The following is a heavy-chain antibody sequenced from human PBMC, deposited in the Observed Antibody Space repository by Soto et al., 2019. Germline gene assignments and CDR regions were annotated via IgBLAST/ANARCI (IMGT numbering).Heavy chain of an antibody. Sequence: PGGSLRLSCSASGFTFGTYAMHWVRQAPGKGLEYVSAISNTGDKTYYADSVKDRFTISRDNSKNTLYLQMSSLRAEDSAVYYCVKERAVVAVITHWVLDCWGQGTLVTVSS. V-gene: IGHV3-64D*06. J-gene: IGHJ4*02. D-gene: IGHD3-22*01. CDR3: VKERAVVAVITHWVLDC. CDR2: ISNTGDKT. CDR1: GFTFGTYA.